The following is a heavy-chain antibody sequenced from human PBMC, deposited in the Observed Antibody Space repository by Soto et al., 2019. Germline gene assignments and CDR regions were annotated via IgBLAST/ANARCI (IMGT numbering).Heavy chain of an antibody. CDR3: ARDRSDSSRADSFDI. CDR2: IYRGRAT. D-gene: IGHD6-25*01. V-gene: IGHV3-53*01. Sequence: EVQLVESGGGLIQPGGSLRLSCAVSGFSVSNTYMSWVRQAPGKGLEWISVIYRGRATYYADSVKGRFTISRGDSRNTVYLQMNSLTTEDTAGYFCARDRSDSSRADSFDIWGQGTMVTVSS. CDR1: GFSVSNTY. J-gene: IGHJ3*02.